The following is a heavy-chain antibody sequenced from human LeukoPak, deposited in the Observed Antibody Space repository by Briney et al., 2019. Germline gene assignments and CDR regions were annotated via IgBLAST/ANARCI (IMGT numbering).Heavy chain of an antibody. D-gene: IGHD3-9*01. J-gene: IGHJ5*02. Sequence: GGSLRLSCAASGFTFSSYSMNWVRQAPGKGLEWVSSISSSSSYIYYADSVKCRFTISRDNAKNSLYLQMNSLRAEDTAVYYCARDARYFANNWFDPWGQGTLVTVSS. CDR3: ARDARYFANNWFDP. CDR1: GFTFSSYS. CDR2: ISSSSSYI. V-gene: IGHV3-21*01.